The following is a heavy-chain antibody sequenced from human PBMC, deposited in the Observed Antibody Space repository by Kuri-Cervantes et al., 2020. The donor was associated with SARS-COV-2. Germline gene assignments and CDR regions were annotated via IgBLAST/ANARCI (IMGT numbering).Heavy chain of an antibody. CDR2: IFRSGIT. Sequence: SETLSLTCTVSGASISSSTYYWGWIRQPPGKGLEWIGSIFRSGITYYNPSLKSRVTMSVDTTKNQFSLKLSSVTAADTAVYYCARIDYHTSGYYYYYYYMDVWGKGTTVTVSS. V-gene: IGHV4-39*01. J-gene: IGHJ6*03. CDR3: ARIDYHTSGYYYYYYYMDV. CDR1: GASISSSTYY. D-gene: IGHD3-22*01.